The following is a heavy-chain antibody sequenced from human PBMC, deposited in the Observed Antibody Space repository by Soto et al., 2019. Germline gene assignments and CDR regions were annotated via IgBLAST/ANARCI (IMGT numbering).Heavy chain of an antibody. CDR3: ARHRWGSGSYSGLLDF. D-gene: IGHD3-10*01. V-gene: IGHV4-39*01. CDR2: VHYSGSA. J-gene: IGHJ4*02. CDR1: GGSISTSSYF. Sequence: SETLSLTCSVSGGSISTSSYFWGWIRQPPGKGLEWVGAVHYSGSANYRSSLQSRVTISVDTSQNQFSLRLRSVTAADTAVYYCARHRWGSGSYSGLLDFWGQGALATVSS.